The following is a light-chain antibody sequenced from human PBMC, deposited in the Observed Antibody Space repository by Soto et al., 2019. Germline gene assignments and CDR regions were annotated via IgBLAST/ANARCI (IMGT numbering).Light chain of an antibody. CDR1: QSVSSN. Sequence: EIVMTQSPATLSVSPGERATLSCRASQSVSSNLAWYQQKPGQAPRLLIYGASTRATGTPARFSGSGSGTEVTLTIISLQSEDFAVYYCQQYNNRPPETFGQGTKVEIK. CDR2: GAS. CDR3: QQYNNRPPET. V-gene: IGKV3-15*01. J-gene: IGKJ1*01.